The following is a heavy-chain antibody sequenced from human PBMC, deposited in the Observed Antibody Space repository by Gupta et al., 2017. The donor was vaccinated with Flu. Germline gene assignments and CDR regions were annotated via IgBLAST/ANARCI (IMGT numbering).Heavy chain of an antibody. V-gene: IGHV3-30*04. CDR2: ISYDGRNK. CDR3: ARDLGQTIMFPMDV. J-gene: IGHJ6*03. Sequence: RQAPGKGLEWVAVISYDGRNKYYADSVKGRFSISRDNSKNTLFLQMDSLRAEDMGVYYCARDLGQTIMFPMDVWGKGTTVTVSS. D-gene: IGHD3-16*01.